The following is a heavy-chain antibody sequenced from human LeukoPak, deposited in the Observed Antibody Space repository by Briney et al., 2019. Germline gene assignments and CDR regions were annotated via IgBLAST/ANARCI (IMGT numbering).Heavy chain of an antibody. J-gene: IGHJ6*02. D-gene: IGHD6-13*01. V-gene: IGHV5-51*01. CDR3: ARHRVDSSSPRGMDV. CDR2: IYPSNSDT. CDR1: GYNFITYW. Sequence: GESLKISCKGSGYNFITYWIGWVRPLPGKGLEWMGIIYPSNSDTRYSPSFQGQVTFSADKSISTAYLQWSSLKASDTAMYYCARHRVDSSSPRGMDVWGQGTTVTVSS.